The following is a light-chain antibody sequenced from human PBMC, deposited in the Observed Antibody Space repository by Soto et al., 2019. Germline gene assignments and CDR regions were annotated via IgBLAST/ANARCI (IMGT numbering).Light chain of an antibody. CDR1: SSDVGGYNY. Sequence: ALTQPASVSGSPGQSVTISCTGTSSDVGGYNYVSWYQQHPGKAPKLMIYDVSNRPSGVSNRFSGSKSGNTASLTISGLQAEDEADYYCSSYTSSSTLFYVFGTGTKVTVL. CDR3: SSYTSSSTLFYV. CDR2: DVS. V-gene: IGLV2-14*01. J-gene: IGLJ1*01.